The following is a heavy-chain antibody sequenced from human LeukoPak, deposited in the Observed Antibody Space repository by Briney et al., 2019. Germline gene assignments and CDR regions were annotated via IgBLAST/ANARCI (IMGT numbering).Heavy chain of an antibody. J-gene: IGHJ4*02. CDR3: ARTRDGPFDY. V-gene: IGHV3-48*03. CDR2: ISNSGSSI. Sequence: PGGSLRLSCAASGFTFSSYEMNWVRQAPGKGLGWLSHISNSGSSIHYADSVKGRFTISRDNAKNSLYLQMNSLRAEDTAVYYCARTRDGPFDYWGQGTLVTVSS. CDR1: GFTFSSYE. D-gene: IGHD5-24*01.